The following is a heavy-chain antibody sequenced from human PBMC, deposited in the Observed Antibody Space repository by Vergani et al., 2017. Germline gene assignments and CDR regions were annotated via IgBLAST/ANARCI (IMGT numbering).Heavy chain of an antibody. Sequence: EVQLLESGGDLVQPGGSLRLSCAASGFTFNHYAMNWVRQAPGKGLEWVSGISGSGGSTYYAGSVKGRFTISRDSSKNTLYLQMNSLSAGDTAVYYCARHRGSGGFFPSSYFYGMDVWGHGTTVTVSS. D-gene: IGHD3-10*01. CDR1: GFTFNHYA. V-gene: IGHV3-23*01. CDR3: ARHRGSGGFFPSSYFYGMDV. J-gene: IGHJ6*02. CDR2: ISGSGGST.